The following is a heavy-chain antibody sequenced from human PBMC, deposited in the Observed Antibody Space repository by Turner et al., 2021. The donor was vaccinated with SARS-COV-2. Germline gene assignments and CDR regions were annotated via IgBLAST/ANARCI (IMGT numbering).Heavy chain of an antibody. CDR1: ASIYGSYG. J-gene: IGHJ4*02. CDR2: TSYDGSGK. Sequence: QVQLVESGWGWVQPGRRLRLSWVPPASIYGSYGMHRVRQARGKGLEWVAVTSYDGSGKSYADSGKGRFTIARDNSKNTMYLQVNCLRAEDTAVYYCANQSGPYCSGGSGYGGIFDYWGQGTLVTVSS. V-gene: IGHV3-30*18. D-gene: IGHD2-15*01. CDR3: ANQSGPYCSGGSGYGGIFDY.